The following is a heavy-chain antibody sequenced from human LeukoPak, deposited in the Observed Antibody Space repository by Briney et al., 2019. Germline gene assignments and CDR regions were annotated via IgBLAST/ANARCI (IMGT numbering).Heavy chain of an antibody. J-gene: IGHJ4*02. CDR2: LKRNGGST. CDR1: GFTFDDYG. D-gene: IGHD4-17*01. Sequence: GGSLRLSCAASGFTFDDYGMAWVRQAPGKGLEWVSGLKRNGGSTGYAASVKGRFTISRDNTKNSLYLQMNSLRAEDTALYYCASGLGYGDYAFDFWGQGTQVTVSS. CDR3: ASGLGYGDYAFDF. V-gene: IGHV3-20*04.